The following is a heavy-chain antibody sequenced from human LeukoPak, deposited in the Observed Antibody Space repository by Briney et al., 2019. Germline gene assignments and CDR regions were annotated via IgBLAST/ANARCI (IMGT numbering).Heavy chain of an antibody. Sequence: KPGGSLRLSCAASGFTFSSYSMNWARQAPGKGLEWVSSISSSSSYIYYADSVKGRFTISRDNAKNTLYLQMNSLRAEDTAVYYCARALCGGDCYKNPYYFDYWGQGTLVTVSS. CDR1: GFTFSSYS. CDR3: ARALCGGDCYKNPYYFDY. J-gene: IGHJ4*02. V-gene: IGHV3-21*01. CDR2: ISSSSSYI. D-gene: IGHD2-21*01.